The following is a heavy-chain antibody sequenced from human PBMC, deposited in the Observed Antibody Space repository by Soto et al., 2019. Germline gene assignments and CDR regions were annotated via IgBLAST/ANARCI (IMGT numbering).Heavy chain of an antibody. CDR1: GNSISSGSY. V-gene: IGHV4-38-2*01. Sequence: PSETLSLTCDVSGNSISSGSYWGWIRQPPGKGLEWIGTTDHSGNAYYNPSLKSRVTISIDPSKSQFSLKVLSVTAADTAVYYCASAHLGFYSSSWTKGFHFDFWGQGTLVTVSS. CDR2: TDHSGNA. J-gene: IGHJ4*02. CDR3: ASAHLGFYSSSWTKGFHFDF. D-gene: IGHD6-6*01.